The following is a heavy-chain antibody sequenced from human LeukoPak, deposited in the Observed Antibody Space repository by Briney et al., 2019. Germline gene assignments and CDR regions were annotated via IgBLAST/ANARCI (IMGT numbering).Heavy chain of an antibody. V-gene: IGHV4-61*08. D-gene: IGHD6-19*01. Sequence: PSETLSLTCTASGGSVSGGAYYWSWLRQPPGKGLEWIGYIYDRGGTSYSPSLKSRVTMSVDMSKNQISLRLSSVTAADTAVYYCARDLVAGAWYLAFDTWGQGTMITVSS. CDR2: IYDRGGT. CDR3: ARDLVAGAWYLAFDT. J-gene: IGHJ3*02. CDR1: GGSVSGGAYY.